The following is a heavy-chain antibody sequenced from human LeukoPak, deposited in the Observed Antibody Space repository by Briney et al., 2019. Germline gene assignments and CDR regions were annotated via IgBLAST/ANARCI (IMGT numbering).Heavy chain of an antibody. CDR3: ATEAVTMVRRDPFNY. D-gene: IGHD3-10*01. J-gene: IGHJ4*02. V-gene: IGHV4-39*02. CDR1: GGSISSSSYY. CDR2: IYYSVST. Sequence: PSETLSLTCTVSGGSISSSSYYWGWIRQPPGKGLEWIGSIYYSVSTYYNPSLKSRVTISVDTSKNHFSLKLTSVTAADTAVYFCATEAVTMVRRDPFNYWGQGMLVTVSS.